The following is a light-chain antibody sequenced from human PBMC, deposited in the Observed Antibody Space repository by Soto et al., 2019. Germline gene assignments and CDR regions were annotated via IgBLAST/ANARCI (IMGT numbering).Light chain of an antibody. V-gene: IGKV2-28*01. CDR3: QQRSNWPLT. Sequence: EIVMTQSPPSLTVTPGEPASISCRSSQRLLHSNGNNFLDWYLQKPGQSPQLLIYLGFNRASGVPDRVSGSGAGTDFTLTISSLEPEDFAVYYCQQRSNWPLTFGGGTKV. J-gene: IGKJ4*01. CDR1: QRLLHSNGNNF. CDR2: LGF.